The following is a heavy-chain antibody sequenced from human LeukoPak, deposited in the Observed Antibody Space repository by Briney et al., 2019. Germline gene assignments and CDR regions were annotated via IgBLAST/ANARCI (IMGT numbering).Heavy chain of an antibody. V-gene: IGHV3-23*01. J-gene: IGHJ1*01. D-gene: IGHD5-24*01. CDR3: ARGKRRDGYWAYFQH. CDR1: GFTFAIHA. CDR2: ISGDGAST. Sequence: PGGSLRLSCAASGFTFAIHAMTWVRQAPGKGLEWVSGISGDGASTHYAESVKGQFTISRDNSQNTLFLQVNSLRAEDTAVYYCARGKRRDGYWAYFQHWGQGTLVTVSS.